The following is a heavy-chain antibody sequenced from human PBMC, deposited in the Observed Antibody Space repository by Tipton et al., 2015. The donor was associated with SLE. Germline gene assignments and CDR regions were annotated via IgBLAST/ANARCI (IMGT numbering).Heavy chain of an antibody. CDR2: ISSSSSFS. CDR3: ARDAPYYDFWSGQNYYYMDV. V-gene: IGHV3-11*06. CDR1: GFTFSDYY. Sequence: SLRLSCAASGFTFSDYYMSWIRQAPGKGLEWVSYISSSSSFSNYADSVKGRFTISRDNAKNSLYLQMNSLRAEDTSVYYCARDAPYYDFWSGQNYYYMDVWGRGTTFTVSS. J-gene: IGHJ6*03. D-gene: IGHD3-3*01.